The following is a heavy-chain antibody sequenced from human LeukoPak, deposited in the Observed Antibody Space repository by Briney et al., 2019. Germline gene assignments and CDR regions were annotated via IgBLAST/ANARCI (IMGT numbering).Heavy chain of an antibody. J-gene: IGHJ4*02. CDR2: ISGSGGNT. V-gene: IGHV3-23*01. CDR1: GFAFSRYG. Sequence: PGGSLRLSCAASGFAFSRYGIVWVRQAPGRGLEWVSGISGSGGNTYHGDSVKGRFTISRDNSKNTVYLQMNSLRAEHTAVYYCAKAQGYLDYWGQGALATVSS. CDR3: AKAQGYLDY.